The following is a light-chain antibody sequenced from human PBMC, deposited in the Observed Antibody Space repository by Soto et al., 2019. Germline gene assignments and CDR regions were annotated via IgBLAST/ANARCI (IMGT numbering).Light chain of an antibody. CDR3: QQVNVYPST. V-gene: IGKV1-39*01. CDR1: QPISDY. Sequence: DIQMTQSPSSLSASVGDRVTITCRTSQPISDYLNWYQQKPGKAPNLLIYDASTLHSGVPSRFSGGGSGTDFTLTISSLQPEDFATYYCQQVNVYPSTFGGGTKVDIK. J-gene: IGKJ4*01. CDR2: DAS.